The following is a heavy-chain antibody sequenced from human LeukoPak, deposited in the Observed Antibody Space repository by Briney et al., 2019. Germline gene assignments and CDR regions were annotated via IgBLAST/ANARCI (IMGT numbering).Heavy chain of an antibody. V-gene: IGHV3-23*01. D-gene: IGHD6-13*01. CDR3: AKAGIAAGEDY. CDR1: GFTLSSYA. Sequence: PGGSPRLSCADSGFTLSSYATSWVCQAPGEGLEWVSAISCSGGSTYYAESVTGRFTISRDNSKNTLYLQMNSRRAEDTAVYYGAKAGIAAGEDYWGQGTLVTVSS. CDR2: ISCSGGST. J-gene: IGHJ4*02.